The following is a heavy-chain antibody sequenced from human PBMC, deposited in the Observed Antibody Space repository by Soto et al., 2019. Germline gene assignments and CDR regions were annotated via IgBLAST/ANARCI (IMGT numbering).Heavy chain of an antibody. V-gene: IGHV1-18*01. Sequence: QVQLVQSRTEVKKPGASVKVSCKASGYTFTSYGISWVRQAPGQGLEWMGWISAYNGTTNNAQKLQGRVTMTTDTSTSTAYMELRSLRSDDTAVYDCARQRYGDSYFDLWGRGTLVTVSS. CDR1: GYTFTSYG. J-gene: IGHJ2*01. D-gene: IGHD4-17*01. CDR2: ISAYNGTT. CDR3: ARQRYGDSYFDL.